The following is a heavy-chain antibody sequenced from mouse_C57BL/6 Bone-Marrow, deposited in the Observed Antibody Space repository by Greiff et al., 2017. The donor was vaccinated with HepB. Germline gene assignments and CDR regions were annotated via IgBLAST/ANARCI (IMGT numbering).Heavy chain of an antibody. CDR3: NSPYYYGSSYYAMDY. D-gene: IGHD1-1*01. Sequence: EVQLQQSGPELVKPGASVKISCKASGYTFTDYYMNWVKQSHGKSLEWIGDINPNNGGTSYNQKFKGKATLTVDKSSSTAYMELRSLTSEDSAVYYSNSPYYYGSSYYAMDYWGQGTSVTVSS. J-gene: IGHJ4*01. CDR1: GYTFTDYY. CDR2: INPNNGGT. V-gene: IGHV1-26*01.